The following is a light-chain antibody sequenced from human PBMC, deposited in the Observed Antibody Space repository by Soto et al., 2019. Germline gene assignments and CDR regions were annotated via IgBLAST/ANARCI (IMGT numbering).Light chain of an antibody. V-gene: IGLV1-44*01. CDR1: SSNIGSNT. CDR2: SNN. CDR3: AAWDDSLNGYV. Sequence: QSVLTQPRSVSGSPGQSVTISCTGSSSNIGSNTVNWYQHLPGTAPKLLIYSNNQRPSGVPDRFSGSKSGTSASLAVSGLQSEDEADYYCAAWDDSLNGYVFGTGTKVTVL. J-gene: IGLJ1*01.